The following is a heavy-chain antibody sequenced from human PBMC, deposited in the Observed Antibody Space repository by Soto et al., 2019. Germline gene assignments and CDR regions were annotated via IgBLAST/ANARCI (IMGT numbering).Heavy chain of an antibody. CDR1: GGSTRSYY. CDR3: ARYGSSSGWFFDY. D-gene: IGHD6-19*01. Sequence: LSLTCTVSGGSTRSYYWNWIRQPPGKGLEWIGFIHDSGSTNYNPSLKSRVTISVDTSKNQFSLKLNSVTAADTAVYYCARYGSSSGWFFDYWGQGALVTVSS. V-gene: IGHV4-59*08. J-gene: IGHJ4*01. CDR2: IHDSGST.